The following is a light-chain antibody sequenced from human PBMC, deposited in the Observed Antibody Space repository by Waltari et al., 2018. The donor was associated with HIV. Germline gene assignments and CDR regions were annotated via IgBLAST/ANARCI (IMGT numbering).Light chain of an antibody. J-gene: IGKJ1*01. CDR2: DAY. CDR3: LRYNSYSWT. CDR1: QSISTC. Sequence: DIQMTQSPPTLSASVGDRVTITCRASQSISTCLAWYQQKPGKDPKLLIYDAYNLESGVPSRFTGSGSGTEFTLTISSLQPDDSATYYCLRYNSYSWTFGQGTKVEIK. V-gene: IGKV1-5*03.